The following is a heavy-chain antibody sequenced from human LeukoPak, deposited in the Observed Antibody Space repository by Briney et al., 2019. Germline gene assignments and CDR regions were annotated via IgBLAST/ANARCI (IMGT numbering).Heavy chain of an antibody. D-gene: IGHD2-21*02. CDR2: LFDSGNT. CDR3: ARTMCGGDCYSNAYYFDY. CDR1: GGSVSSYY. J-gene: IGHJ4*02. Sequence: KSSETLSLTCTVSGGSVSSYYWSWIRQPPGKGLEWIGYLFDSGNTKYSPSLKSRVTMSIDTSKNQFSLKLSSVTAADTAVYYCARTMCGGDCYSNAYYFDYWGQGTLVTVSS. V-gene: IGHV4-59*08.